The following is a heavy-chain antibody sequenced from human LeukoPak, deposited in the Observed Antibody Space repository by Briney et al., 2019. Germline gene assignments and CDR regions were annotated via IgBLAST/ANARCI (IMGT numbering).Heavy chain of an antibody. D-gene: IGHD2-21*01. J-gene: IGHJ6*03. V-gene: IGHV1-2*06. CDR3: ARSPLWYNYMDV. CDR1: GYTFTGYY. CDR2: INPNSGGT. Sequence: GASVKVSCKASGYTFTGYYMRWVRQAPGQGLEWMGRINPNSGGTNYAQKFQGRVTMTRDTSISTAYMELSRLRSDDTAVYYCARSPLWYNYMDVWGKGTTVTVSS.